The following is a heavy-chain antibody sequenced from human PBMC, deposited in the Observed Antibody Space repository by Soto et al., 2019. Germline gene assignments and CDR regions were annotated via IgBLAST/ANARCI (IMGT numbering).Heavy chain of an antibody. CDR2: IKSKTDGGTT. CDR3: TTRRFGDYEYYYYYGMDV. J-gene: IGHJ6*02. D-gene: IGHD3-16*01. V-gene: IGHV3-15*07. CDR1: GFTFSNAW. Sequence: GGSLRLSCAASGFTFSNAWMNWVRQAPGKGLEWVGRIKSKTDGGTTDYAAPVKGRFTISRDDSKNTLYLQMNSLKTEDTAVYYCTTRRFGDYEYYYYYGMDVWGQGTTVTVSS.